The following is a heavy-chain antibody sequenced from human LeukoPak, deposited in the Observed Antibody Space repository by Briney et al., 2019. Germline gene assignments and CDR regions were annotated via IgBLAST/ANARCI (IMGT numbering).Heavy chain of an antibody. CDR1: GGSFSGYY. Sequence: PSEALSLTCAVYGGSFSGYYWTWIRQPPGKGLEWIGEIYHSGSTNYNPSLKSRVTISVDTSKNQFSLKLSSVTAADTAVYYCANLDYGDYVDAFDIWGQGTMVTVSS. CDR2: IYHSGST. V-gene: IGHV4-34*01. CDR3: ANLDYGDYVDAFDI. D-gene: IGHD4-17*01. J-gene: IGHJ3*02.